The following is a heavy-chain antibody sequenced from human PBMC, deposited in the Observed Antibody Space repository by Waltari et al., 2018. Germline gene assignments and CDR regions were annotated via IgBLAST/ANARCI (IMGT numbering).Heavy chain of an antibody. J-gene: IGHJ4*02. D-gene: IGHD1-1*01. CDR2: IIPILGIA. V-gene: IGHV1-69*04. CDR1: GGTFSSYA. Sequence: QVQLVQSGAEVKKPGSSVKVSCKASGGTFSSYAISWVRQAPGQGLEWMGGIIPILGIANYAQKFQGRVTITADESTSTAYMELSSLRSEDTAVYYCARRDNWNDPGPYYFDYWGQGTLVTVSS. CDR3: ARRDNWNDPGPYYFDY.